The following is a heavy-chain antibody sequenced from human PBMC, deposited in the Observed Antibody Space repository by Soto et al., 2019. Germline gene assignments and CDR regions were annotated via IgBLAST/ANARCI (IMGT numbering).Heavy chain of an antibody. Sequence: QVQLQESGPGLVKPSGTLSLTCTVSGGSISSSNWWSWVRQPPGKGLEWIGEIYHSGSTNYNPSLKVRVTMSVAKSQNQFSLKLSSVTDADTALYFCARQGVVTTTLKYAFDYWGQGTPVTVSS. CDR2: IYHSGST. CDR3: ARQGVVTTTLKYAFDY. J-gene: IGHJ4*02. CDR1: GGSISSSNW. V-gene: IGHV4-4*02. D-gene: IGHD4-4*01.